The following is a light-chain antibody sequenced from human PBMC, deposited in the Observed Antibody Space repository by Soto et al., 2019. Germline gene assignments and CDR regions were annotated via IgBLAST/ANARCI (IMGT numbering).Light chain of an antibody. CDR2: GAS. CDR3: QQYGSSTRT. CDR1: QSVSSSY. J-gene: IGKJ1*01. Sequence: EIVLTQSPGTLSLSPGERATLSCRASQSVSSSYLAWYQQKPGQAPRLLIYGASSRATGIPDRFSGSGSGTEFTLTISRLDPEDFAAYYCQQYGSSTRTFGQGTKVEIK. V-gene: IGKV3-20*01.